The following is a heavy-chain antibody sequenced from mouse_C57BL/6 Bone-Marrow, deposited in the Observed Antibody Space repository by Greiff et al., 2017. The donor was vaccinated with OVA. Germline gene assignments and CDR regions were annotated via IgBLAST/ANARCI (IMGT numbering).Heavy chain of an antibody. CDR2: IDPSDSYT. J-gene: IGHJ2*01. V-gene: IGHV1-69*01. Sequence: VQLQQPGAELVMPGASVKLSCKASGYTFTSYWMHWVKQRPGKGLEWIGEIDPSDSYTNYNQKFKGKATLTVDKSSSTAYMQLSSLTSEDSAVYYWARWDYYGTFDYWGQGTTLTVSS. CDR1: GYTFTSYW. CDR3: ARWDYYGTFDY. D-gene: IGHD1-1*01.